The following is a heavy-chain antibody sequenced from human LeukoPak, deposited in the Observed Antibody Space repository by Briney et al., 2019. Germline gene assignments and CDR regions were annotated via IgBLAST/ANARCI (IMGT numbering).Heavy chain of an antibody. CDR2: VNCNTGGT. CDR3: ARADPVGY. CDR1: GYTFTGSF. Sequence: GASVKVPCKASGYTFTGSFMHWVRQAPGQGLEWMGWVNCNTGGTKFAQKFQGRVTMTRDTSISTAYMELSRLRSDDTAVYYCARADPVGYWGQGTQVTVSS. J-gene: IGHJ4*02. V-gene: IGHV1-2*02.